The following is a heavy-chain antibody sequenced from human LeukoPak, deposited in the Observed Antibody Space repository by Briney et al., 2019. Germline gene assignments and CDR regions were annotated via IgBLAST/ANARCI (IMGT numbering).Heavy chain of an antibody. D-gene: IGHD5-18*01. Sequence: GGSLRLSCAASGLTYTDFWMHWIRQAPGKGLEWVSLIKNVGSVTRYADSVKGRFIISRDDAKNTLDLQMNSLKVDDTAVYYCATGHSYGYDYWGQGILVTVSS. CDR1: GLTYTDFW. CDR3: ATGHSYGYDY. V-gene: IGHV3-74*01. CDR2: IKNVGSVT. J-gene: IGHJ4*02.